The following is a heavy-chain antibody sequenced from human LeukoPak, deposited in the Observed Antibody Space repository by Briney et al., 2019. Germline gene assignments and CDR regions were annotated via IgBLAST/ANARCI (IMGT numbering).Heavy chain of an antibody. Sequence: SETLSLTCAVYGWSFNDYYWNWIRQPPGKGLEWIGEINARGDTNFNPSLKSRVTISVDTSKSQFSLRLTSMITADTAVYYCARGQVPAARGYNWFDPWGQGTLVTVSS. CDR1: GWSFNDYY. CDR2: INARGDT. J-gene: IGHJ5*02. CDR3: ARGQVPAARGYNWFDP. D-gene: IGHD2-2*01. V-gene: IGHV4-34*01.